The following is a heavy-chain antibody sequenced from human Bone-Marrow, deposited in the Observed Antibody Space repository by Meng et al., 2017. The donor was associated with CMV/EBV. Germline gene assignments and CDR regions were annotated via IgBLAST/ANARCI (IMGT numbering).Heavy chain of an antibody. J-gene: IGHJ6*02. CDR1: GYTFTSYG. D-gene: IGHD3-22*01. Sequence: ASVKVSCKASGYTFTSYGISWVRQAPGQGLEWMGWISAYNGNTNYAQNLQGRVTMTTDTSTSTAYMELRSLRSDDTAVYYCARDLVTMIDNEGMDVWGQGTTVTVSS. CDR3: ARDLVTMIDNEGMDV. V-gene: IGHV1-18*01. CDR2: ISAYNGNT.